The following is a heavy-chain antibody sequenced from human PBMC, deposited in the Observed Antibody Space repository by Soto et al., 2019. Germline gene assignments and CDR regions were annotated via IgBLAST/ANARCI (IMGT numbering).Heavy chain of an antibody. V-gene: IGHV5-51*01. Sequence: ESLKISFKGSGYTFTNYWIGWVGQMPGKGLEWMGIIYPGDSDTKYNPSFQGQVTISADKSITTTYLQWSSLKASDTAIYYCAASIFYYGMDVWGQGTTVTVSS. J-gene: IGHJ6*02. CDR3: AASIFYYGMDV. CDR2: IYPGDSDT. CDR1: GYTFTNYW.